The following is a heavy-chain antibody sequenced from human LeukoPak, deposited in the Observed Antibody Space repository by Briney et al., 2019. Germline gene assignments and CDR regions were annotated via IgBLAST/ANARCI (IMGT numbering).Heavy chain of an antibody. CDR1: GFTVSSNY. J-gene: IGHJ3*02. V-gene: IGHV3-53*01. Sequence: HSGGSLRLSCAASGFTVSSNYMSWVRQAPGKGLEWVSVIYSGGSTYYADSVKGRFTISRDNAKNSLYLQMNSLRAEDTAVYYCARDKGGGAFDIWGQGTMVTVSS. CDR2: IYSGGST. D-gene: IGHD3-16*01. CDR3: ARDKGGGAFDI.